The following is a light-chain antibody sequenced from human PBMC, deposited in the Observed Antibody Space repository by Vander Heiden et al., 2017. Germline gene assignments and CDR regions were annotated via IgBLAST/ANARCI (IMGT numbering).Light chain of an antibody. CDR1: QSVSSY. Sequence: EIVLTQSPATLSLSPGERATLSCRASQSVSSYLAWYQQKPGQAPRLLIYDASNRATGIPARFSGSGSGTDFTLTISSLEPEDFAVYYCQQRSNWPLRFTFGPRTKVDIK. CDR2: DAS. J-gene: IGKJ3*01. CDR3: QQRSNWPLRFT. V-gene: IGKV3-11*01.